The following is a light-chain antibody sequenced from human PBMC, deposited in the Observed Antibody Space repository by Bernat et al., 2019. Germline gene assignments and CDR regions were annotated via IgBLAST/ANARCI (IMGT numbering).Light chain of an antibody. V-gene: IGLV2-18*02. CDR3: SSYTRTSTFV. CDR1: RSDVGSHNR. Sequence: QSALTQPPSVSGSPGQSVTISCTGTRSDVGSHNRVSWYQQSPCTAPNLIIYEVTNRPAGVPDRFSGSKSGNTASLTISGLQADDEADYYCSSYTRTSTFVFGTGTTVTVL. J-gene: IGLJ1*01. CDR2: EVT.